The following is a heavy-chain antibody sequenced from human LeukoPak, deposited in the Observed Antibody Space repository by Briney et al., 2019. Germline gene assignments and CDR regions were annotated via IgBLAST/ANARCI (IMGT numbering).Heavy chain of an antibody. Sequence: PSETLSLTCTVSGGSISSSSYYWGWIRQPPGKGLEWIGSIYYSGSTYYNPFLKSRVTISVDTSKNQFSLKLSSVTAADTAVYYCARQVRNRLLWFGELLSFDYWGQGNLVTVSS. CDR3: ARQVRNRLLWFGELLSFDY. V-gene: IGHV4-39*01. D-gene: IGHD3-10*01. J-gene: IGHJ4*02. CDR2: IYYSGST. CDR1: GGSISSSSYY.